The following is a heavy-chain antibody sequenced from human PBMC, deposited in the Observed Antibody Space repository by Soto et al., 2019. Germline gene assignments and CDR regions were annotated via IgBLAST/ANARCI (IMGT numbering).Heavy chain of an antibody. CDR2: AYYSGTT. Sequence: QLQLQESGPGLVKPSETLSLSCTVSGGSTRDSKYYWGWFRQSPEKGLEWLVSAYYSGTTYYKASLQSQATISVDSSRNQLSLKLRSVTATDTAVYYCARHSGRFGLAGAGIDSWGQGTRVTVSS. J-gene: IGHJ5*01. V-gene: IGHV4-39*01. CDR3: ARHSGRFGLAGAGIDS. D-gene: IGHD6-19*01. CDR1: GGSTRDSKYY.